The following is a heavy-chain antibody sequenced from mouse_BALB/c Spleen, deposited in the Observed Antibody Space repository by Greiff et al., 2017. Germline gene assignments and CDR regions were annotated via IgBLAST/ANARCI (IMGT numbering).Heavy chain of an antibody. V-gene: IGHV5-17*02. CDR3: ARGVAAMDY. D-gene: IGHD1-1*02. Sequence: EVQLVESGGGLVQPGGSRKLSCAASGFTFSSFGMHWVRQAPEKGLEWVAYISSGSSTIYYADTVKGRFTISRDNPKNTLFLQMTSLRSEDTAMYYCARGVAAMDYWGQGTSVTVSS. CDR1: GFTFSSFG. J-gene: IGHJ4*01. CDR2: ISSGSSTI.